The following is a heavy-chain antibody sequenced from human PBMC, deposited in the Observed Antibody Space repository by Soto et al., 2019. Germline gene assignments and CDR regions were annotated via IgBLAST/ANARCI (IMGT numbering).Heavy chain of an antibody. Sequence: QVQVVDSGGGVVQPGRSLTLSCATSGFTFSNYGLHWVRQAPGKGLEWVAVTWFDDSKEYYADSVKGRFTISRDSSRNTVYLQMTSLRVDDTAVYYCARGLLWFGEFDYWGQGTLVTVSS. V-gene: IGHV3-33*01. CDR2: TWFDDSKE. CDR1: GFTFSNYG. D-gene: IGHD3-10*01. J-gene: IGHJ4*02. CDR3: ARGLLWFGEFDY.